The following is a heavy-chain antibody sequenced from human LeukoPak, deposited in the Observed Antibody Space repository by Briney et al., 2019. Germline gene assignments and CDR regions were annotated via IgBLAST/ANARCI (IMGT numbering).Heavy chain of an antibody. V-gene: IGHV3-23*01. CDR3: AKNLNGKNEQGHYYYYYMDV. Sequence: GGSLRLSCAASEFTFDDYAMNWVRQAPGKGLEWVSTINYSGDTTYYADSVRGRFTISRDNAKNTLLLQMNSLRAEDTAVYYCAKNLNGKNEQGHYYYYYMDVWGKGSTVTIYS. CDR1: EFTFDDYA. D-gene: IGHD6-19*01. CDR2: INYSGDTT. J-gene: IGHJ6*03.